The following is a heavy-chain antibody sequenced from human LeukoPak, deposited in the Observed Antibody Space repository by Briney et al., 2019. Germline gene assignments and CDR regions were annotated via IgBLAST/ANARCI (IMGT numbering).Heavy chain of an antibody. Sequence: PGGSLRLSCAASGFTFSIAWMSWVRQAPGKGLEWVGRIKSRGDGETRDYAAPVKDRFIISRDYSKNTLYLQMNSLRTEDTATYYCAAVGEWLSNAFNTWGQGTMVTVSA. CDR3: AAVGEWLSNAFNT. V-gene: IGHV3-15*05. J-gene: IGHJ3*02. CDR1: GFTFSIAW. D-gene: IGHD3-3*01. CDR2: IKSRGDGETR.